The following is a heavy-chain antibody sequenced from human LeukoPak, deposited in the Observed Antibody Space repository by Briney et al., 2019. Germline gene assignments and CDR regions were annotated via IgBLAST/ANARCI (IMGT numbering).Heavy chain of an antibody. Sequence: GGSLRLSCAASGFTCSDHYMDWVRQAPGKGLEWVGRTRNKANSYTTEYAASVKGRFTISRDESKNSVYLQMNSLKTEDTAVYYCARNDVSGWYSIDYWGQGTLVTVSS. CDR1: GFTCSDHY. D-gene: IGHD6-19*01. V-gene: IGHV3-72*01. CDR3: ARNDVSGWYSIDY. J-gene: IGHJ4*02. CDR2: TRNKANSYTT.